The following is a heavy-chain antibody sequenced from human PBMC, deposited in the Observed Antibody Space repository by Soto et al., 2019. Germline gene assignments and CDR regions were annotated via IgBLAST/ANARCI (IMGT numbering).Heavy chain of an antibody. CDR1: GFTFSSYG. D-gene: IGHD2-15*01. CDR2: IWYDGSNQ. Sequence: QVQLVESGGGVVQPGRSLRLSCAASGFTFSSYGMHWVRQAPGKGLEWVAVIWYDGSNQYYADSVKGRFTISRDNSKNTLYLQMNRLRAEDTAVYYCAILVIADPDDAFDIWGQGTMVTVSS. CDR3: AILVIADPDDAFDI. V-gene: IGHV3-33*01. J-gene: IGHJ3*02.